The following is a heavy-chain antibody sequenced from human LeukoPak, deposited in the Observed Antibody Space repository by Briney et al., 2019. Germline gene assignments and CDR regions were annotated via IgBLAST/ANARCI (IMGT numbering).Heavy chain of an antibody. Sequence: GGSLRLSCAASGFTFSDHYIDWVRQAPGEGLEWVGRIGNEGNSYTTEYSASVKGRFTISRDDSKNSLYLQMNSLEIEDTAVYFCARDMKAVAGTYFYSGLDVWGQGTTVTVSS. CDR1: GFTFSDHY. J-gene: IGHJ6*02. CDR2: IGNEGNSYTT. D-gene: IGHD6-19*01. V-gene: IGHV3-72*01. CDR3: ARDMKAVAGTYFYSGLDV.